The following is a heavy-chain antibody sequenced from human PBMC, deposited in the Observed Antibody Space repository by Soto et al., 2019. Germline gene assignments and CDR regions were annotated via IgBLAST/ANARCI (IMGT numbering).Heavy chain of an antibody. D-gene: IGHD4-4*01. CDR1: GYTFSSYG. CDR2: ISGYNGNT. J-gene: IGHJ4*02. V-gene: IGHV1-18*01. CDR3: ARRNDYSNYQACPYFDY. Sequence: QVQLVPSGAEVKKPGASVKVSCKASGYTFSSYGISWVRQAPGQGLEWMGWISGYNGNTNYAQKLQGRVTMTTDASTRTTYMELRSLRSDDTAVYYCARRNDYSNYQACPYFDYWGPGTLVTVSS.